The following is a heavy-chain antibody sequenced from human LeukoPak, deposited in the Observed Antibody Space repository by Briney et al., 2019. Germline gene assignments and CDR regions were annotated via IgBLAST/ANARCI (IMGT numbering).Heavy chain of an antibody. CDR2: IGTSSTYT. J-gene: IGHJ5*01. D-gene: IGHD2-15*01. CDR3: ARGWYGPDS. CDR1: GFTFGDYY. V-gene: IGHV3-11*06. Sequence: GGSLRLSCVASGFTFGDYYMSWIRQAPGKGLEWVSYIGTSSTYTNNADSVKGRFSISRDNAKNTLYLQMNSLRVEDTAVYSCARGWYGPDSCGQGTLVTVSS.